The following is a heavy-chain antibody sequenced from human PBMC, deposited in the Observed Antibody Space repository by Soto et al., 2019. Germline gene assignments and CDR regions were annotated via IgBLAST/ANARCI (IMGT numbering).Heavy chain of an antibody. CDR1: GASISSDNR. J-gene: IGHJ3*02. Sequence: QVQLQESGPGLVKPSGTLSLTCAVSGASISSDNRWSWVRQPPGKGLEWMGEIYHTGSTFYNPSLKSRVTVTLDKSNNQFSLRLTSVTAADTAVYYCAKNTCYGDRCDTAFHIWGQGTTVTVSP. D-gene: IGHD2-15*01. CDR2: IYHTGST. V-gene: IGHV4-4*02. CDR3: AKNTCYGDRCDTAFHI.